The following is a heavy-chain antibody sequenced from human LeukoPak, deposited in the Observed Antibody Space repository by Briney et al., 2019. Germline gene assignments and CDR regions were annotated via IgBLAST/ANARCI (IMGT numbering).Heavy chain of an antibody. Sequence: GGSLRLSCAASGFTFTSYAMHWVRQAPGQRLEWMGWINAGNGNTKYSQKFQGRVTITRDTSASTAYMELSSLRSEDTAVYYCARVRIGSGSYYYWGQGTLVTVSS. CDR1: GFTFTSYA. D-gene: IGHD3-10*01. CDR2: INAGNGNT. CDR3: ARVRIGSGSYYY. J-gene: IGHJ4*02. V-gene: IGHV1-3*01.